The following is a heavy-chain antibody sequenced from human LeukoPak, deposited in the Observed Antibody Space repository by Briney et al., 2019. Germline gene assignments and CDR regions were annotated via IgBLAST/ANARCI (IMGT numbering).Heavy chain of an antibody. J-gene: IGHJ4*02. CDR2: IRSTANGYAT. V-gene: IGHV3-73*01. CDR3: TGNYYGSGSYADFDY. CDR1: GFTFSGSA. Sequence: GGSLRLSCAASGFTFSGSALHWVRQASGKGLEWVGRIRSTANGYATAYSASVKGRFTISRDDSKNTAYLQMDSLKTEDTAVYYCTGNYYGSGSYADFDYWGQGTLVTVSS. D-gene: IGHD3-10*01.